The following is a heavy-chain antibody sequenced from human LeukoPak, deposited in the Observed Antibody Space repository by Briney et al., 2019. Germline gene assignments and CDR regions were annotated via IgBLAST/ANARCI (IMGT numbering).Heavy chain of an antibody. CDR2: ISGSGGST. J-gene: IGHJ4*02. CDR3: AKARFLEWFQFDY. V-gene: IGHV3-23*01. D-gene: IGHD3-3*01. Sequence: GGSLRLSCAASGFTFSSYAMSWVRQAPGKGLEWVSAISGSGGSTYYADSVKGRFTIPRDNSKNTLYLQMNSLRAEDTAVYYCAKARFLEWFQFDYWGQGTLVTVSS. CDR1: GFTFSSYA.